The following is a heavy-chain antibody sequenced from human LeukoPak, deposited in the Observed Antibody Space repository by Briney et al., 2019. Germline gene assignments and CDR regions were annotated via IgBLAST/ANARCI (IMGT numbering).Heavy chain of an antibody. Sequence: PGGSLRLSCAASGFSFSYHGMNWVRQAPGKGLEWVSGVSPPGGGTYYADSVKGRFTISRDNAKNTLYLQMNSLRAEDTAVYYCARDLGSVDFDYWGQGTLVTVSS. CDR2: VSPPGGGT. V-gene: IGHV3-23*01. CDR3: ARDLGSVDFDY. CDR1: GFSFSYHG. J-gene: IGHJ4*02. D-gene: IGHD3-10*01.